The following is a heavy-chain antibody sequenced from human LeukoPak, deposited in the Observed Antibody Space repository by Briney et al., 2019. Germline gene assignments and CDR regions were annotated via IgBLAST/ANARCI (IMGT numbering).Heavy chain of an antibody. J-gene: IGHJ6*03. D-gene: IGHD2-15*01. Sequence: SGGSLRLSCAASGFTFSDYYMSWIRQAPGKGLEWVANIKQDGSEKYYVDSVKGRFTISRDNAKNSLYLQMNSLRAEDTAVYYCARGGYCSGGSCRNYYMDVWGKGTTVTVSS. V-gene: IGHV3-7*01. CDR3: ARGGYCSGGSCRNYYMDV. CDR2: IKQDGSEK. CDR1: GFTFSDYY.